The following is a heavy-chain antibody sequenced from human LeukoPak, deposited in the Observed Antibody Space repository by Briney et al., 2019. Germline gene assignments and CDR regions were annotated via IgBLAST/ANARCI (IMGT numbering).Heavy chain of an antibody. J-gene: IGHJ6*03. D-gene: IGHD2-2*01. V-gene: IGHV3-23*01. CDR3: AKRGNPAVGHHYLDV. CDR1: GFTFSSYD. CDR2: ITLSGANT. Sequence: PGGSLRLSCAASGFTFSSYDMSWVRQARGKGLGWVSSITLSGANTFYADSVMCRFTISRDNSKNTLYLQMNSLRAEDTAVYCCAKRGNPAVGHHYLDVWGKGTTVSVSS.